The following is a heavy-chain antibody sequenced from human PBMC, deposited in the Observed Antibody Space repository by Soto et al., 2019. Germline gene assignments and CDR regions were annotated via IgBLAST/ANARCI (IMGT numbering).Heavy chain of an antibody. J-gene: IGHJ6*02. Sequence: QVQLVQSGAEVKKPGSSVKVSCKASGGTFSSYAISWVRQAPGQGLEWMGGIIPIFGTANYAQKFQGRVTIPADESTSTAYMELSSLRSEDTAVYYCASGPEADSSGYYPTKDYYYGMDVWGQGTTVTVSS. CDR2: IIPIFGTA. V-gene: IGHV1-69*01. D-gene: IGHD3-22*01. CDR3: ASGPEADSSGYYPTKDYYYGMDV. CDR1: GGTFSSYA.